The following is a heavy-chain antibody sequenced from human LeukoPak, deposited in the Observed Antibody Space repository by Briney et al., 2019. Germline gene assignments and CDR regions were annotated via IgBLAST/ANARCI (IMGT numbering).Heavy chain of an antibody. J-gene: IGHJ4*02. CDR1: GVSISSYY. CDR2: FYTSGST. V-gene: IGHV4-4*07. Sequence: SGTLCLTCAVSGVSISSYYRSWVRQPAGKGLEWVGRFYTSGSTNYNPSLNSRVTMSIDTSNNQFSLKLSSVTAADTDAYYCVYSSDWYNFDYWGQGTLVTISS. D-gene: IGHD6-19*01. CDR3: VYSSDWYNFDY.